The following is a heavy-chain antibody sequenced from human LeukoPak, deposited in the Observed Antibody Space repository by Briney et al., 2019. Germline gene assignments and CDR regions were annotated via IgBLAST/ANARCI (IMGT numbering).Heavy chain of an antibody. CDR2: ISYDGSSK. D-gene: IGHD3-10*01. Sequence: GGSLRLSCAASGFTFSSYSMNWVRQAPGKGLEWVAVISYDGSSKYYADSVKGRFTISRDNSKNTLYLQMNSLRAEDTAVYYCAKDGRYYGSGRAPYYYYGMDVWGQGTTVTVSS. CDR3: AKDGRYYGSGRAPYYYYGMDV. V-gene: IGHV3-30*18. CDR1: GFTFSSYS. J-gene: IGHJ6*02.